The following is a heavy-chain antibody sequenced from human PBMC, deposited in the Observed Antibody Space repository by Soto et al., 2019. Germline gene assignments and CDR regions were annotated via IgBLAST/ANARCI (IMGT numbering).Heavy chain of an antibody. CDR2: IIPIFGTA. CDR1: GGTFSSYA. D-gene: IGHD6-6*01. J-gene: IGHJ4*02. CDR3: ARSREQLVFNVDY. V-gene: IGHV1-69*13. Sequence: SVKVSCKASGGTFSSYAISWVRQAPGQGLEWMGGIIPIFGTANYAQKFQGRVTITADESTSTAYMELSSLRSEDTAVYYCARSREQLVFNVDYWGQGTLVTVSS.